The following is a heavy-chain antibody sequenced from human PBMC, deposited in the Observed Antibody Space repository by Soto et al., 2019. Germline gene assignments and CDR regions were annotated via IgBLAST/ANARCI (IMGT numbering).Heavy chain of an antibody. Sequence: ASVKVSCKASGYTFTRYDINWVRQATGQRLEWMGWMNPNSGNTVYAHKFEGRVIMTSNTSISTAYMELISLRSEDTAVYYCAIAPGGVLLVAAFDIWGHVTMVTVS. J-gene: IGHJ3*02. V-gene: IGHV1-8*01. D-gene: IGHD2-8*02. CDR1: GYTFTRYD. CDR3: AIAPGGVLLVAAFDI. CDR2: MNPNSGNT.